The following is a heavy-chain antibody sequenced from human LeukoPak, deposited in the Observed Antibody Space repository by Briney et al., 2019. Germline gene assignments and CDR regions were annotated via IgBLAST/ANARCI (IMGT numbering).Heavy chain of an antibody. D-gene: IGHD3-9*01. Sequence: PSETLSLTCTVSGGSISSRSYYWGWIRQPPGKGLEWIGSMYYSGNTYYNPSLKSRVTISVDTSKNQFSLKLSSVTAADTAVYYCARHVWLQPFDYWGQGTLATVSS. CDR1: GGSISSRSYY. CDR2: MYYSGNT. V-gene: IGHV4-39*01. J-gene: IGHJ4*02. CDR3: ARHVWLQPFDY.